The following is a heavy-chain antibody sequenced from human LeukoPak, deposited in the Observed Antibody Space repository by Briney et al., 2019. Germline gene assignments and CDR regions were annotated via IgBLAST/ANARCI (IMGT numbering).Heavy chain of an antibody. D-gene: IGHD5-18*01. V-gene: IGHV5-51*01. CDR2: IYPGDSDT. CDR1: GYRFTSYW. Sequence: GESLKISCKGSGYRFTSYWIGWVRQMPGKGLEWMGIIYPGDSDTRYSPSFQGQVTISADKSISTAYLQWSSLKASDTAMYYCARHKSGIQLFSRAPARYYFDYWGQGTLVTVSS. CDR3: ARHKSGIQLFSRAPARYYFDY. J-gene: IGHJ4*02.